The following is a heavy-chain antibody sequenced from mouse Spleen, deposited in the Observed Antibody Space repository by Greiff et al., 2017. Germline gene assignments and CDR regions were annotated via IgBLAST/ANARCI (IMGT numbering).Heavy chain of an antibody. Sequence: QVQLQQSGAELAKPGASVKLSCKASGYTFTSYWMHWVKQRPGQGLEWIGYINPSSGYTKYNQKFKDKATLTADKSSSTAYMQLSSLTYEDSAVYYCAKSTMTHYYAMDYWGQGTSVTVSS. J-gene: IGHJ4*01. CDR3: AKSTMTHYYAMDY. D-gene: IGHD2-4*01. CDR1: GYTFTSYW. CDR2: INPSSGYT. V-gene: IGHV1-7*01.